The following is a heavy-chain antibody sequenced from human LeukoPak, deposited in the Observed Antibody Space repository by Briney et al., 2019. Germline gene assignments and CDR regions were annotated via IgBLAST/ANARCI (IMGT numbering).Heavy chain of an antibody. CDR1: GFTFTSYL. D-gene: IGHD1-26*01. V-gene: IGHV3-74*01. CDR3: VRGAPFDY. J-gene: IGHJ4*02. Sequence: PRGSLRLSCAPPGFTFTSYLMHWVRQAPRKGLVWVSRINRDVTSTAYADSVKGRFTISRDNAKNMLYLQMNSLRVDDAAVYYCVRGAPFDYWGQGTLVAVSS. CDR2: INRDVTST.